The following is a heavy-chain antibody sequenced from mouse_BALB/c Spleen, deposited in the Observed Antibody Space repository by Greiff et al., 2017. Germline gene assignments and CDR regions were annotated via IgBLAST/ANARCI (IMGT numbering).Heavy chain of an antibody. CDR2: IWAGGST. CDR3: ARAIYDGYFFDD. CDR1: GFSLTSYG. V-gene: IGHV2-9*02. D-gene: IGHD2-3*01. J-gene: IGHJ2*01. Sequence: VNVVESGPGLVAPSQSLSITCTVSGFSLTSYGVHWVRQPPGKGLEWLGVIWAGGSTNYNSALMSRLSISKDNSKSQVFLKMNSLQTDDTAMYYCARAIYDGYFFDDWGQGTTLTVSS.